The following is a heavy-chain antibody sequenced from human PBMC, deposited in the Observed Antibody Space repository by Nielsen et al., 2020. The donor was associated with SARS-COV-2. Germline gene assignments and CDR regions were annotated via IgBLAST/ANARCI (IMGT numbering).Heavy chain of an antibody. D-gene: IGHD3-10*01. V-gene: IGHV1-46*01. CDR3: ASSPMVRGVIGWRAAFDI. J-gene: IGHJ3*02. Sequence: ASVKVSCKASGYTFTSYYMHWVRQAPGQGLEWMGIINPSGGSTSYAQKFQGRVTMTRDTSTSTVYMELSSLRSEDTAVYYCASSPMVRGVIGWRAAFDIWVKGQWSPSLQ. CDR1: GYTFTSYY. CDR2: INPSGGST.